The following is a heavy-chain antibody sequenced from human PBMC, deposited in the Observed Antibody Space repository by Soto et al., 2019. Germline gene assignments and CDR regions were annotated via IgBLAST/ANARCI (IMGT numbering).Heavy chain of an antibody. Sequence: EVRLVESGGGLVQPGGSLRLSCAASGFTFSSYWMHWVRQAPGKGLVCVSHINNDGTYTRYADSVKGRFTISRDNARNTLYLQMNNLRPEDTAMYYCARINEYNDYWGQGTLVTVSS. CDR1: GFTFSSYW. V-gene: IGHV3-74*01. CDR3: ARINEYNDY. J-gene: IGHJ4*02. D-gene: IGHD1-1*01. CDR2: INNDGTYT.